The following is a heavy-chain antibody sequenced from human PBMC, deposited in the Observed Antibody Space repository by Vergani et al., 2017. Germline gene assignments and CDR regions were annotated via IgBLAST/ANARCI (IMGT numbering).Heavy chain of an antibody. CDR3: ARGCSGGSCYEYFQH. D-gene: IGHD2-15*01. CDR2: INPNSGGT. V-gene: IGHV1-2*07. CDR1: GYTFNGYY. J-gene: IGHJ1*01. Sequence: QVQLVQSGAEVKKPGASVKVSCKASGYTFNGYYMHWVRQAPGQGLEWMGWINPNSGGTKNAHKFQGRVTMTRDTSISTAYMELSRRRSDDTAVYYCARGCSGGSCYEYFQHWGQGTLVTVSS.